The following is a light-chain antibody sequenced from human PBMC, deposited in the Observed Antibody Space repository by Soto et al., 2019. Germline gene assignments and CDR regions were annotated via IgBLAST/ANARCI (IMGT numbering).Light chain of an antibody. CDR1: SSDVGGYNY. CDR2: EVS. V-gene: IGLV2-14*01. J-gene: IGLJ1*01. CDR3: SSYTSSSTLPYV. Sequence: QSVLTQPAPVSGSPGQSITISCTGTSSDVGGYNYVSWYQQHPGKAPKLMIYEVSNRPSGVPNRFSGSKSGNTASLTISGLQAEDEADYYCSSYTSSSTLPYVFGTGTKVTVL.